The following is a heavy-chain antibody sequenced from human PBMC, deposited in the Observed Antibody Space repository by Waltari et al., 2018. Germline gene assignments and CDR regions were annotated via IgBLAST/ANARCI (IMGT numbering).Heavy chain of an antibody. Sequence: QVQLVQSGAEVKKPGASVKVSCKASGYTFTSYDINWVRQATGQGLEWMGWMNPNSGNTGDEQKFQGRVTMTRNNSIRTAYMVLSSLRSADTAVYYCARGPGGSGYHVYYYYYYMDVWGKGTTVTVSS. CDR2: MNPNSGNT. J-gene: IGHJ6*03. V-gene: IGHV1-8*01. D-gene: IGHD3-3*01. CDR1: GYTFTSYD. CDR3: ARGPGGSGYHVYYYYYYMDV.